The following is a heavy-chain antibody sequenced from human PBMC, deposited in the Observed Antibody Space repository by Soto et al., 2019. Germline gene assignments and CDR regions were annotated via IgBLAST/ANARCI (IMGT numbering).Heavy chain of an antibody. Sequence: QSQTLSLTCAISGDSVSSNSAAWNWIRQSPSRGLEWLGRTYYRSKWYNDYAVSVKSRITINPDTSKNQFSLQLNSVTPEDTAVYYCARGQSQEYSSRPYYYYYMDVWGKGTTVTVSS. D-gene: IGHD6-6*01. V-gene: IGHV6-1*01. J-gene: IGHJ6*03. CDR1: GDSVSSNSAA. CDR3: ARGQSQEYSSRPYYYYYMDV. CDR2: TYYRSKWYN.